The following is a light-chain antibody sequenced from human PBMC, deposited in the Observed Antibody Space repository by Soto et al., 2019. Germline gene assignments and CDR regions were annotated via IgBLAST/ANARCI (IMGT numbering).Light chain of an antibody. CDR2: DND. J-gene: IGLJ1*01. Sequence: QSVLTQPPSVSAAPGQKVTISCSGSSSNIGRNYVSWYQHLPGTAPQLLIHDNDKRPSGIPDRFSGSKSGTSATLGITGLQTGDEADYYCGAWDSSLSVYVFGTGTKLTVL. CDR1: SSNIGRNY. V-gene: IGLV1-51*01. CDR3: GAWDSSLSVYV.